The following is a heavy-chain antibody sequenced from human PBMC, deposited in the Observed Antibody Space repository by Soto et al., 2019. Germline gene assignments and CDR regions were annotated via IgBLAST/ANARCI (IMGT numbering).Heavy chain of an antibody. J-gene: IGHJ4*02. Sequence: QVQLVQSGAEVKKPGSSVKVSCKASGGTFSSYTISWVRQAPGQGLEWMGRIIPILGIANYAQKFQGRVTITADKSTSTAYMELRSLRSEDTAVYYCARDISYGAARPYWGQGTLVTVSS. CDR3: ARDISYGAARPY. CDR2: IIPILGIA. V-gene: IGHV1-69*08. CDR1: GGTFSSYT. D-gene: IGHD6-6*01.